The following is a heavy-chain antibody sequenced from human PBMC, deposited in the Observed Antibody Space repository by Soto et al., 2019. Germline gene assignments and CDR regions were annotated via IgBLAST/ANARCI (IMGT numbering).Heavy chain of an antibody. J-gene: IGHJ6*02. CDR1: GFTLSDYY. V-gene: IGHV3-11*04. D-gene: IGHD2-2*01. Sequence: PGGSLRLSCAASGFTLSDYYMTWIRQAPGKGLEWVSDISISGTTIHYADSVKGRFTISRDNSKNTLYLQMNSLRAEDTAVYYCARDLFFVLVPAINCCMDFWCQGTSV. CDR3: ARDLFFVLVPAINCCMDF. CDR2: ISISGTTI.